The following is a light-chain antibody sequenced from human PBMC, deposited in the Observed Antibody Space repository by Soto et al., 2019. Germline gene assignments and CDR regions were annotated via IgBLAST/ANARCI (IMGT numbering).Light chain of an antibody. CDR1: QSVSSSY. Sequence: EIVLTQSPGTLSLSPGERATLSCRASQSVSSSYLAWYQQKPGQAPRLLIYGASSRATGIPDRFSGSGSGTDFTLTISRLEPEDSAVYYCQQYGSPWTFGQGTKVDIK. CDR2: GAS. CDR3: QQYGSPWT. J-gene: IGKJ1*01. V-gene: IGKV3-20*01.